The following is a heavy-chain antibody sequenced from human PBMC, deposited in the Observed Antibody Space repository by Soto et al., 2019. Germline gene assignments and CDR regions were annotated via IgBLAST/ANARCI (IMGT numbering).Heavy chain of an antibody. CDR1: GYTFTGYG. Sequence: ASVNVSCKASGYTFTGYGISWVRQAPGQGLEWMGWISAYNGNTNYAQKLQGRVTMTTDTSTSTAYMELRSLRSDDTAVYYCARDYTEYFYYYGMDVWGQGTTVTVSS. D-gene: IGHD3-16*01. V-gene: IGHV1-18*01. CDR3: ARDYTEYFYYYGMDV. J-gene: IGHJ6*02. CDR2: ISAYNGNT.